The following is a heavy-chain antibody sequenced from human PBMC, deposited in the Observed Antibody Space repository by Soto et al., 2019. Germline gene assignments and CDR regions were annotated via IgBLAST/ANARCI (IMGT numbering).Heavy chain of an antibody. CDR1: GGSISSGDYY. J-gene: IGHJ4*02. CDR2: IYYSGST. CDR3: ARHWALGGGSYFDY. D-gene: IGHD2-15*01. Sequence: SETLSLTCTVSGGSISSGDYYWSWIRQPPGKGLEWIGYIYYSGSTNYNPSLKSRVTISVDTSKNQFSLKLSSVTAADTAVYYCARHWALGGGSYFDYWGQGTLVTVSS. V-gene: IGHV4-61*08.